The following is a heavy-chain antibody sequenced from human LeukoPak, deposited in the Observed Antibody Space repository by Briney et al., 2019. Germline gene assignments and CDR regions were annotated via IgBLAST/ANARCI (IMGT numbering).Heavy chain of an antibody. CDR1: GFTFSRSA. Sequence: GGSLRLSCAASGFTFSRSAMSWVRQAPGKGLEWVSFISTEGGSTYYADSVKGRFTISRDNSKNTLYLQMNSLRAEDTAVYYCARILRSDHSFDYWGQGTLVTVSS. CDR3: ARILRSDHSFDY. CDR2: ISTEGGST. D-gene: IGHD2/OR15-2a*01. J-gene: IGHJ4*02. V-gene: IGHV3-23*01.